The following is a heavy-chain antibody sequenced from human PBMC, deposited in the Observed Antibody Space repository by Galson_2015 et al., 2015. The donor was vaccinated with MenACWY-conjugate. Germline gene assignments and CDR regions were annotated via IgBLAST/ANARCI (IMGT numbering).Heavy chain of an antibody. J-gene: IGHJ4*02. CDR2: VSYDGSEK. Sequence: SLRLSCAASGFTFSNYGMHWVRQAPGKGLEWVAVVSYDGSEKYYADSVKGRFTISRDNSKNTLYLQMNSLRAEDTAVYCCAKDQLNMPVASTVSFLPPKGYYFDYWGQGTLVTVSS. CDR3: AKDQLNMPVASTVSFLPPKGYYFDY. D-gene: IGHD6-19*01. V-gene: IGHV3-30*18. CDR1: GFTFSNYG.